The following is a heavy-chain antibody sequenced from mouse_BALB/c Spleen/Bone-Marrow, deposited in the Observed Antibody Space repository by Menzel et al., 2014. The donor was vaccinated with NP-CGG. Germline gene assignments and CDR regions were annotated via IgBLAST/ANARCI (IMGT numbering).Heavy chain of an antibody. CDR3: ARVYGWYFDV. J-gene: IGHJ1*01. CDR2: INNSGGST. CDR1: GFTFSSYG. D-gene: IGHD1-1*01. V-gene: IGHV5-6-3*01. Sequence: EVQQVESGGGLVQPGGSLKLSCVASGFTFSSYGMSWVRQTPDKRLELVATINNSGGSTYYPDSVKGQFTISRDNAKNTLYLQMSSLKSEDTAMYYCARVYGWYFDVWGAGTTVTVSS.